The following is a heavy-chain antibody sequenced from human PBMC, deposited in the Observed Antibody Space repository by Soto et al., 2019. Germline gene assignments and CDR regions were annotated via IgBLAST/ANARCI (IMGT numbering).Heavy chain of an antibody. D-gene: IGHD3-22*01. Sequence: GESLKISCKGSGYSFTSYWIGWVRQMPGKGLEWMGIIYPGDSDTRYSPSFQGQVTISADKSISNAYLQWSRLRASDTAMYYCTRPGYYDSSGYPPRGDAFDIWGQGTMVTVSS. CDR1: GYSFTSYW. CDR3: TRPGYYDSSGYPPRGDAFDI. J-gene: IGHJ3*02. V-gene: IGHV5-51*01. CDR2: IYPGDSDT.